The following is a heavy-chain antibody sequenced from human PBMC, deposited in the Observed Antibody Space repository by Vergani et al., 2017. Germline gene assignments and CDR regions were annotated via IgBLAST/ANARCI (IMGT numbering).Heavy chain of an antibody. J-gene: IGHJ1*01. CDR1: GFTFGDYY. CDR3: ARISGGSAPYLHY. V-gene: IGHV3-7*01. CDR2: IKRDGTET. Sequence: EVHLEESGGGLVQPGGSLRLSCAASGFTFGDYYMAWLRLAPGKGLDWVASIKRDGTETFYVYSVKGRFTISRDNAKTTLYLQMNSLREEDRGVYYCARISGGSAPYLHYWGQGTLVTVAS. D-gene: IGHD2-15*01.